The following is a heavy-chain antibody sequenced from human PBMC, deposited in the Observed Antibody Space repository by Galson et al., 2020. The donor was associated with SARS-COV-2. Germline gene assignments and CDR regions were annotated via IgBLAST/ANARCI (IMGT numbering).Heavy chain of an antibody. CDR3: ARGGSSPDGKYYYYGMDV. D-gene: IGHD2-15*01. V-gene: IGHV3-21*01. CDR1: GFTFSSYT. CDR2: ISASGGDI. Sequence: GGSLRLSCAASGFTFSSYTMNWVRQAPGKGLEWVSSISASGGDIYYADSVKGRFTMSRDNAKNSLYLQMNSLRAEDTAVYYCARGGSSPDGKYYYYGMDVWGQGTTVTGSS. J-gene: IGHJ6*02.